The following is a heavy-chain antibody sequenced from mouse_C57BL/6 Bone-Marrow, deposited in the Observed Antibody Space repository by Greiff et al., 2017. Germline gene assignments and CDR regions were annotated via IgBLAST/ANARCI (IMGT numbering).Heavy chain of an antibody. CDR2: IYPGSGNT. CDR1: GYSFTSYY. Sequence: VQLQQSGPELVKPGASVKISCKASGYSFTSYYIHWVKQRPGQGLEWMGWIYPGSGNTKYNEKFKGKATLTADTSSSTAYMQLSSLTSEDSAVYYCARWITTPHYCDDWGKGTTLTVSS. J-gene: IGHJ2*01. CDR3: ARWITTPHYCDD. V-gene: IGHV1-66*01. D-gene: IGHD1-1*01.